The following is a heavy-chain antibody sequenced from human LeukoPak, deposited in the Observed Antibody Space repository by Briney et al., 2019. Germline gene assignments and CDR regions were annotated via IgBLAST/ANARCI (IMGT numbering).Heavy chain of an antibody. Sequence: KRGESLKISCKGSGHSFTSYWIGWVRQMPGKGLEWMGIIYPGDSDTRYSPSFQGQVTISADKSISTAYLQWSSLKASDTAMYYCARLRYSVGATLYYFDYWGQGTLVTVSS. CDR2: IYPGDSDT. CDR3: ARLRYSVGATLYYFDY. D-gene: IGHD1-26*01. J-gene: IGHJ4*02. CDR1: GHSFTSYW. V-gene: IGHV5-51*01.